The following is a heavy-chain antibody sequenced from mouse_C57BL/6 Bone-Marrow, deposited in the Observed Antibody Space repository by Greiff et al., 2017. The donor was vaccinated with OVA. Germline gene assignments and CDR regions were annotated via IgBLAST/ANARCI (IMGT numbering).Heavy chain of an antibody. D-gene: IGHD2-4*01. J-gene: IGHJ3*01. CDR2: SRNKANDYTT. CDR1: GFTFSDFY. V-gene: IGHV7-1*01. CDR3: ARDADYDYGFAC. Sequence: EVKVVESGGGLVQSGRSLRLSCATSGFTFSDFYMEWVRQAPGKGLEWIAASRNKANDYTTEYSASVKGRFIVSRDTSQSILYLQMNALRAEDTAIYYCARDADYDYGFACWGQGTLVTVSA.